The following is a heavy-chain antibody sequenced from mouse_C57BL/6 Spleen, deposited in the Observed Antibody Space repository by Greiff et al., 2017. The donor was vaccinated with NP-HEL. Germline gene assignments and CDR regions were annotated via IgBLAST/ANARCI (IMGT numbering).Heavy chain of an antibody. CDR1: GFTFSDYG. D-gene: IGHD1-1*01. J-gene: IGHJ2*01. CDR2: ISSGSSTI. Sequence: DVMLVESGGGLVKPGGSLKLSCAASGFTFSDYGMHWVRQAPEKGLEWVAYISSGSSTIYYADTVKGRFPISRDNARNTLFLQMNSLRSEDTAMYYCARRDYYGSSFDYWGQGTTLTVSS. V-gene: IGHV5-17*01. CDR3: ARRDYYGSSFDY.